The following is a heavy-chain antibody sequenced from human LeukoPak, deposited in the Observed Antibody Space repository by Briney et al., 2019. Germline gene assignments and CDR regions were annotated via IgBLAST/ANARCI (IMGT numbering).Heavy chain of an antibody. D-gene: IGHD2-2*01. CDR2: IYYSGST. CDR1: GGSVSSGSYY. J-gene: IGHJ3*02. V-gene: IGHV4-61*01. CDR3: ARADIVVVPAAKDDAFDI. Sequence: SETLSLTCTVSGGSVSSGSYYWSWIRQPPGKGLEWIGYIYYSGSTNYNPSLKSRVTISVDTSKNEFSLKLSSVTAADTAVYYCARADIVVVPAAKDDAFDIWGQGTMVTVSS.